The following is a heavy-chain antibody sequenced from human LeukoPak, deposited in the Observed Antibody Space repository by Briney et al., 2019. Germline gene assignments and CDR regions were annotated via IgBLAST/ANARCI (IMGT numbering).Heavy chain of an antibody. CDR3: ARGYSSGWIDY. V-gene: IGHV4-59*01. CDR2: IYCSGST. D-gene: IGHD6-19*01. J-gene: IGHJ4*02. Sequence: SETLSLTCTVSGGSISSYYWSWIRQPPGKGLEWIGYIYCSGSTNYNPSLKSRVTISVDTSKNQFSLKLSSVTAADTAVYYCARGYSSGWIDYWGQGTLVTVSS. CDR1: GGSISSYY.